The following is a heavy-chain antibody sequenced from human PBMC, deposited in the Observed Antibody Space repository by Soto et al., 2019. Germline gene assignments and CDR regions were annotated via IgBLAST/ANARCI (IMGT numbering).Heavy chain of an antibody. CDR2: IIPMLVTP. J-gene: IGHJ3*02. D-gene: IGHD3-22*01. Sequence: QVQLVQSGAEVKKPGSSVKVSCKATGGTFSSHGVSWVRQAPGQGLEWMGVIIPMLVTPQYAQKFQGRITITADELTSTVYMELTRLRPEDTAVYFCARETRPYYFDSSGYPDAFDIWGQGTVVTVSS. V-gene: IGHV1-69*01. CDR3: ARETRPYYFDSSGYPDAFDI. CDR1: GGTFSSHG.